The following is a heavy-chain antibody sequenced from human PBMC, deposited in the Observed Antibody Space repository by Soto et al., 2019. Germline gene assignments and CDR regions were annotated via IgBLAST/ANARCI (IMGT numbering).Heavy chain of an antibody. J-gene: IGHJ5*02. D-gene: IGHD3-3*02. V-gene: IGHV4-59*01. CDR2: IYYSGST. CDR1: GGSISSYY. CDR3: AREVRSIDGLNWFDP. Sequence: QVQLQESGPGLVKPSETLSLTCTVSGGSISSYYWSWIRQPPGKGLEWIGYIYYSGSTNYNPSLTSRVTISVDTSKNQFSLKLSSVTAADTAVYYCAREVRSIDGLNWFDPWGQGTLVTVSS.